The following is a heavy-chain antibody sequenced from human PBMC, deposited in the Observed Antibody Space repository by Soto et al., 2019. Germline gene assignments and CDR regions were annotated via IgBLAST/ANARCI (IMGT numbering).Heavy chain of an antibody. CDR1: GGTFSSYA. D-gene: IGHD6-13*01. V-gene: IGHV1-69*13. Sequence: SVKVSCKASGGTFSSYAISWVRQAPGQGLEWMGGIIPIFGTANYAQKFQGRVTITADESTSTAYMELSSLRSEDTAVYYCAREEDQQLVPLNYYYYGMGVWGQGTTVTVSS. CDR3: AREEDQQLVPLNYYYYGMGV. CDR2: IIPIFGTA. J-gene: IGHJ6*02.